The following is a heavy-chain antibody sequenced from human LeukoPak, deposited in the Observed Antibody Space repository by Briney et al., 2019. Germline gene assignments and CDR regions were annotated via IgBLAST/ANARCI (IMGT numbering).Heavy chain of an antibody. V-gene: IGHV1-8*01. J-gene: IGHJ6*02. CDR2: MNPNSGNT. CDR3: ARETTNYYSYGMDV. CDR1: GYTFTSYD. Sequence: ASVKVSCKASGYTFTSYDINWVRQAPGQGLEWMGWMNPNSGNTGYAQKFQGRVTMTRNTSISTAYMELSSLRSEDTAVYYCARETTNYYSYGMDVWGQGTTVTVSS. D-gene: IGHD1-7*01.